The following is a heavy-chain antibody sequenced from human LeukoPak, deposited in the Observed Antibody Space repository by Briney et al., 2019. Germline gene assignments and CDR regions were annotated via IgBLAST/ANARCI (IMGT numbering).Heavy chain of an antibody. CDR2: VGIAADT. D-gene: IGHD1-26*01. CDR1: GFTFSDHA. V-gene: IGHV3-13*01. CDR3: VRQKKSHGNFDY. Sequence: QPGGSLRLSCAASGFTFSDHAMHWVRQAPGKGLGWVSAVGIAADTFYPGSVKGRFTISRENAKNSLYLQMNSLRVEDTAVYYCVRQKKSHGNFDYWGQGTLVTVSS. J-gene: IGHJ4*02.